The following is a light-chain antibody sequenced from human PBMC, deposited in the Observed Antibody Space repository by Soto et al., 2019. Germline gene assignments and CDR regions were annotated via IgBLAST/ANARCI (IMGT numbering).Light chain of an antibody. CDR2: DVS. CDR1: GNDVGGYDF. J-gene: IGLJ2*01. Sequence: QYALTQPRSVSGSPGQSVTFSCTGTGNDVGGYDFVSWYQQHPDKAPKLMIYDVSKRPSGVPDRFSGSKSGNTASLTISGLQAVDEADYYCCSYAGTYTVVFGGGTKLTVL. CDR3: CSYAGTYTVV. V-gene: IGLV2-11*01.